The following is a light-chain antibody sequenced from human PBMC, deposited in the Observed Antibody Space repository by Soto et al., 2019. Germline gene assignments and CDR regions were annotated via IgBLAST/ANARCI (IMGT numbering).Light chain of an antibody. J-gene: IGLJ3*02. CDR1: SSNIGAGYD. CDR2: GNR. CDR3: SSYTSSSTWV. Sequence: QSVLTQPPSVSGAPGQRVTISCTGSSSNIGAGYDVHWYQQLPGTAPKLLIYGNRNRPSGLSDRFSGSKSGNTASLTISGLQAEDEADYYCSSYTSSSTWVFGGGTKLTVL. V-gene: IGLV1-40*01.